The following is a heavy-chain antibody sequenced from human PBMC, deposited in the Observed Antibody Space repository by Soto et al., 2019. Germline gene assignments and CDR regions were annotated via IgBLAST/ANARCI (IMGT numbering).Heavy chain of an antibody. CDR1: GDSISSYS. CDR3: ARYTISFVVPAAMPDAFYF. Sequence: SETLSLTCTVSGDSISSYSWSWIRQPPGMGLEWIGYVFHTGSTNYNPSLKSRVTISVDTSKNQFSLKLSSVTAADTAVYYCARYTISFVVPAAMPDAFYFWGKGTMVTVSS. CDR2: VFHTGST. V-gene: IGHV4-59*12. J-gene: IGHJ3*01. D-gene: IGHD2-2*01.